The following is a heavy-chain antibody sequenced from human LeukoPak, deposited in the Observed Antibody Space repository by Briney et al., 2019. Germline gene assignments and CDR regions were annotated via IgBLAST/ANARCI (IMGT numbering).Heavy chain of an antibody. CDR3: AARLSGWSNWFDP. D-gene: IGHD6-19*01. Sequence: PSETLSLTCTVSGGSISSGSYYWSWIRQPAGKGLEWIGRIYTSGSTNYNPSLKSRVTISVDTSKNQFSLKLSSVTAADTAVYYCAARLSGWSNWFDPWGQGTLVTVSS. J-gene: IGHJ5*02. CDR1: GGSISSGSYY. CDR2: IYTSGST. V-gene: IGHV4-61*02.